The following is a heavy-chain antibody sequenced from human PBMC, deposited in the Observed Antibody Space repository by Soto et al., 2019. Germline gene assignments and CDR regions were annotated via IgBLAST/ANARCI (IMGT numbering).Heavy chain of an antibody. Sequence: EVQLVESGGGLVQPGGSLRLSCAASGFSLATYWMHWVRQAPGKGLVWISSVNRDGTVTHYADSVKGRLTIPRDNAKNTLFLQINSLRAEDTAVYYCARDERFCSGASCLRGFDCWGQGTVVTVS. D-gene: IGHD2-15*01. V-gene: IGHV3-74*01. CDR2: VNRDGTVT. CDR3: ARDERFCSGASCLRGFDC. J-gene: IGHJ4*01. CDR1: GFSLATYW.